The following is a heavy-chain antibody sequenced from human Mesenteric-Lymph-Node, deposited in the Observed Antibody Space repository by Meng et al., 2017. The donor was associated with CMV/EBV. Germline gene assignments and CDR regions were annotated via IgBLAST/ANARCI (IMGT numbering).Heavy chain of an antibody. CDR1: GFSLSTSGVG. J-gene: IGHJ4*02. D-gene: IGHD6-13*01. CDR3: AHSSGIAAAGPFYFDY. CDR2: IYWDDDK. V-gene: IGHV2-5*02. Sequence: QITLKESGPTLVKLTQTLTLTCTFPGFSLSTSGVGVGWIRQPPGKALEWLALIYWDDDKRYSPSLKSRLTITKDTSKNQVVLTMTNMDPVDTATYYCAHSSGIAAAGPFYFDYWGQGTLVTVSS.